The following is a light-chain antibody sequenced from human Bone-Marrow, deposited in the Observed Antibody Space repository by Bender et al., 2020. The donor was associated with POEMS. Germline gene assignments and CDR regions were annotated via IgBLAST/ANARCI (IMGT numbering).Light chain of an antibody. J-gene: IGLJ2*01. CDR3: SSYKRDTTIL. Sequence: QSALTKPASVSGSPGQSITVSCTATSSAVGRYNLVSWYQQHPGKAPKLIIYDFTYRPSGISNRFSGSKSGNTASLTVSGLRAEDEAAYYCSSYKRDTTILFGGGTKLTV. CDR2: DFT. CDR1: SSAVGRYNL. V-gene: IGLV2-14*02.